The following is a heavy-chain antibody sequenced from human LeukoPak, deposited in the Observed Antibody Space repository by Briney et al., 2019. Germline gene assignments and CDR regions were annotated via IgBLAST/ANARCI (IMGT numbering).Heavy chain of an antibody. CDR1: GGSFSGYY. J-gene: IGHJ6*03. V-gene: IGHV4-34*01. CDR2: INHSGST. D-gene: IGHD3-10*01. Sequence: SETLSLTCAVYGGSFSGYYWSWIRQPPGKGLEWIGEINHSGSTNYNPSLKSRVTISVDTSKNQFSLKPSSVTAADTAVYYCARHRRVTMVRAVYYYYYMDVWGKGTTVTISS. CDR3: ARHRRVTMVRAVYYYYYMDV.